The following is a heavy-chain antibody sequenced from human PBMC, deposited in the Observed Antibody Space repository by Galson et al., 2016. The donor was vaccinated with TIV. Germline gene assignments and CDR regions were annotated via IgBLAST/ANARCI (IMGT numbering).Heavy chain of an antibody. CDR3: ATVITFGGVIVYGRDYGMDV. Sequence: SVKVSCKASGYTFIGYVIHWVRQAPGQRLEWMGWINPANGETQSSQRFQGKFTLTTDTSASTAYMELSSLRSEDTAVYYWATVITFGGVIVYGRDYGMDVWGQGTTVTVSS. J-gene: IGHJ6*02. CDR1: GYTFIGYV. CDR2: INPANGET. V-gene: IGHV1-3*01. D-gene: IGHD3-16*02.